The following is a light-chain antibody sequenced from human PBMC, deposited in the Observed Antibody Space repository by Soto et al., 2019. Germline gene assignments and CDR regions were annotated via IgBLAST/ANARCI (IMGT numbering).Light chain of an antibody. Sequence: IVLTQSQESLAVAPGEGGAINCRSRQRGFSSYNNNNYLAWYQQKPGQPPKLLIYCASTLQSGVPDRFSGSGSGTDFTLTICSLQPEDVAVYYCQQSYSAPLTFGGGTKVDIK. J-gene: IGKJ4*01. V-gene: IGKV4-1*01. CDR1: QRGFSSYNNNNY. CDR3: QQSYSAPLT. CDR2: CAS.